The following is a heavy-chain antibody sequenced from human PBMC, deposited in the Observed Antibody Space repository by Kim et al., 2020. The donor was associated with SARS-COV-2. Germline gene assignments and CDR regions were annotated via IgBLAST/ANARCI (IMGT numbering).Heavy chain of an antibody. D-gene: IGHD3-10*01. CDR3: KFGELSFDY. J-gene: IGHJ4*02. CDR2: IXPSDSYT. V-gene: IGHV5-10-1*01. Sequence: GESLKISCKGSGYSFTSYWISWVRQMPGKGLEWMGRIXPSDSYTNYSPSFQGHVTISADXSISTAYLQWSSLKASDTAMYYCKFGELSFDYWGQGTLVTVSA. CDR1: GYSFTSYW.